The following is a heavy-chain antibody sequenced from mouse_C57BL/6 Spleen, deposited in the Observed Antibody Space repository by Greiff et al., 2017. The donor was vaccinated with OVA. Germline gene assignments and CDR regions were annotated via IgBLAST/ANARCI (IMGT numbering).Heavy chain of an antibody. V-gene: IGHV1-55*01. J-gene: IGHJ1*03. Sequence: VQLQQSGAELVKPGASVKMSCKASGYTFTSYWITWVKQRPGQGLEWIGDIYPGSGSTNYNEKFKSKATLTVDTSSSTAYMQLSSLTSEDSAVYYCARDYYYGSSYWYFDVWGTGTTVTVSS. CDR1: GYTFTSYW. D-gene: IGHD1-1*01. CDR3: ARDYYYGSSYWYFDV. CDR2: IYPGSGST.